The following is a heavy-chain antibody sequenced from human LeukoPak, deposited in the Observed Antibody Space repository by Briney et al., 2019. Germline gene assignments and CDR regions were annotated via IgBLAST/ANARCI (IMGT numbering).Heavy chain of an antibody. J-gene: IGHJ4*02. CDR1: GFTFSRFW. Sequence: GGSLRLSSSASGFTFSRFWMSWVRQAPGKGLEYVALIKQGGSEIYHMDSVKGRFTISRDDATNSLYLQMNNLRVEDTALYYCARDRESESDSEGDYWRQGTMVSVSS. CDR2: IKQGGSEI. D-gene: IGHD4-11*01. CDR3: ARDRESESDSEGDY. V-gene: IGHV3-7*01.